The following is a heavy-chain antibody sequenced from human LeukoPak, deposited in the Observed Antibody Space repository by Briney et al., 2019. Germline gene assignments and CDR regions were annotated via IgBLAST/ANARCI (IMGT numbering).Heavy chain of an antibody. V-gene: IGHV3-33*01. CDR3: ARDAHFSSGWYFLDY. Sequence: GGSLRLSCAASGFTFSSYGMHWVRQAPGKGLEWVAVIWYDGSNKYYADSVKGRFTISRDNSKNTLYLQMNSLRAEDTAVYYCARDAHFSSGWYFLDYWGQGTLVTVSS. CDR1: GFTFSSYG. CDR2: IWYDGSNK. J-gene: IGHJ4*02. D-gene: IGHD6-19*01.